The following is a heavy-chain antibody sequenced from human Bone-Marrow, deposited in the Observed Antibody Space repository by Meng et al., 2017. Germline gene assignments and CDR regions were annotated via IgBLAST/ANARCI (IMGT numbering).Heavy chain of an antibody. Sequence: LLLLASGGGLVSLGGSLRPSCAASGFTFRNAWMSWVRQAPGRGLEWVARIKSKTDGETPDYAAPVKGRFTISRDDSKNTLYLQMHSLKTEDTAVYYCNWNDFGDYWGQGALVTVSS. J-gene: IGHJ4*02. CDR3: NWNDFGDY. V-gene: IGHV3-15*01. CDR2: IKSKTDGETP. CDR1: GFTFRNAW. D-gene: IGHD1-1*01.